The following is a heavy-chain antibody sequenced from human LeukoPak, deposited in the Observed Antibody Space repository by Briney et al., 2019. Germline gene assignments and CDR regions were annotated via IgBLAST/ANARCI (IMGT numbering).Heavy chain of an antibody. Sequence: PGGSLRLSCAASGFTVSSNYMSWVRQAPGKGLEWVSVIYSGGTTYYADSVKGRFTISRDNSKNTLYLQTNSLRAEDTAVYYCARDSYYGSGSYYRYTFDYWGQGTLVTVSS. J-gene: IGHJ4*02. CDR3: ARDSYYGSGSYYRYTFDY. D-gene: IGHD3-10*01. CDR2: IYSGGTT. V-gene: IGHV3-53*01. CDR1: GFTVSSNY.